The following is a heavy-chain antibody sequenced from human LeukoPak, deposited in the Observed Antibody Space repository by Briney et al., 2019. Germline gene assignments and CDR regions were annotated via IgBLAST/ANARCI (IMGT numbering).Heavy chain of an antibody. CDR1: GGSFSGYY. V-gene: IGHV4-34*01. Sequence: SETLSLTCAVYGGSFSGYYWSWIRQPPGKGLEWIGEINHSGSTNYNPSLKSRVTISVDTSKNQFSLKLSSVTAADTAVYYCASSPPGYYYDSSGYFWGQGTLVTVSS. D-gene: IGHD3-22*01. CDR3: ASSPPGYYYDSSGYF. J-gene: IGHJ4*02. CDR2: INHSGST.